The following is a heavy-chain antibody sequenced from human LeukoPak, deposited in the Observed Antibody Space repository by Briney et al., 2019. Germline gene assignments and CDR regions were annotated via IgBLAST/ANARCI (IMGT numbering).Heavy chain of an antibody. CDR2: IYYSGST. D-gene: IGHD6-13*01. Sequence: SETLSPTCTVSGGSISSSSYYWGWIRQPPGKGLEWIGSIYYSGSTYYNPSLKSRVTISVDTSKNQSSLKLSSVTAADTAVYYCASGWGSSWYRSYYYYYMDVWGKGTTVTVSS. V-gene: IGHV4-39*01. J-gene: IGHJ6*03. CDR1: GGSISSSSYY. CDR3: ASGWGSSWYRSYYYYYMDV.